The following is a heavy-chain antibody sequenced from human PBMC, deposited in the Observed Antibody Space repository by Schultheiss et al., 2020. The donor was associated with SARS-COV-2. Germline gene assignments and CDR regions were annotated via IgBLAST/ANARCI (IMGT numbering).Heavy chain of an antibody. CDR3: ARDLLYGDRYNWFDP. CDR1: GGSISSYY. CDR2: IYHSGST. V-gene: IGHV4-38-2*02. J-gene: IGHJ5*02. Sequence: SETLSLTCAVSGGSISSYYWGWIRQPPGKGLEWIGSIYHSGSTYYNPSLKSRVTISVDTSKNQFSLKLSSVTAADTAVYYCARDLLYGDRYNWFDPWGQGTLVTVSS. D-gene: IGHD4-17*01.